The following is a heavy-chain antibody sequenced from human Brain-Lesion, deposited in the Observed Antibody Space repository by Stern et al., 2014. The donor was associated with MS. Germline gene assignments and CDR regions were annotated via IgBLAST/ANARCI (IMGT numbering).Heavy chain of an antibody. CDR1: GFPFADYA. CDR2: SSLNSGTI. V-gene: IGHV3-9*01. D-gene: IGHD1-14*01. Sequence: VHLVESGGDLVQPGRSLRLSCAAFGFPFADYAMHWVRPGQGQGMEWVAGSSLNSGTIGYAVSVKVRFTTSRDNAYSSLYLQMNSLRPEDTAFYYCARDITGSSAYFAYWGQGTLVTVSS. CDR3: ARDITGSSAYFAY. J-gene: IGHJ4*02.